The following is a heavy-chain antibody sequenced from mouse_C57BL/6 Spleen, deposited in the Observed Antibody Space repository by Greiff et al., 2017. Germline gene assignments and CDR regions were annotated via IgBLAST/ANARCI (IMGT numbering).Heavy chain of an antibody. J-gene: IGHJ4*01. Sequence: QVQLQQPGAELVMPGASVKLSCKASGYTFTSYWMHWVKQRPGQGLEWIGEIAPSDSYTNYNQKFKGKSTLTVDKSSSTDYMQLSHLTSEDSAVYNCARRGNWEYAMDYWGQETSVTGSS. CDR2: IAPSDSYT. D-gene: IGHD4-1*01. V-gene: IGHV1-69*01. CDR3: ARRGNWEYAMDY. CDR1: GYTFTSYW.